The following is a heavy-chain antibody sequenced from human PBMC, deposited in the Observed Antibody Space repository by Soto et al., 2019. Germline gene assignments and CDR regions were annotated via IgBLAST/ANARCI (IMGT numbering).Heavy chain of an antibody. V-gene: IGHV4-59*01. Sequence: SETLSLTCTVSGGSISSYYWSWIRQPPGKGLEWVGYTYYSGSTNYNTSLKRRVTISLDTSKNQFSLKLSSVTAADTAVYYCARGAVAGRLDWFDPWGQGTLVTVSS. CDR1: GGSISSYY. D-gene: IGHD6-19*01. CDR3: ARGAVAGRLDWFDP. CDR2: TYYSGST. J-gene: IGHJ5*02.